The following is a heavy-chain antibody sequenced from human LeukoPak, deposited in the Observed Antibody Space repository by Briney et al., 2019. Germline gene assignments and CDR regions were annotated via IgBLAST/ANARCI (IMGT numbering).Heavy chain of an antibody. J-gene: IGHJ6*03. Sequence: WASVKVSCKASGYTFTSYAISWVRQAPGQGLEWMGGIIPIFGTANYAQKFQGRVTITTDESTSTAYMELSSLRSEDTAVYYCARDAVGALDYYYYYMDVWGKGTTVTVSS. CDR2: IIPIFGTA. D-gene: IGHD1-26*01. V-gene: IGHV1-69*05. CDR3: ARDAVGALDYYYYYMDV. CDR1: GYTFTSYA.